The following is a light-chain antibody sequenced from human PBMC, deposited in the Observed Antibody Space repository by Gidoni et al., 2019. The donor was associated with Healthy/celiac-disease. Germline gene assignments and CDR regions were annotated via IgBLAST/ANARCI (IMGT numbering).Light chain of an antibody. CDR2: EGS. CDR3: CAYAGSSTVV. CDR1: SRDVGRYNL. J-gene: IGLJ2*01. V-gene: IGLV2-23*01. Sequence: QSALTQPASVSGSPGQSITISCTGTSRDVGRYNLVTWYQQKPGKAPKLMIYEGSKRPAGGSNRFSGSKSGNTASLTSSGLQAEDEADYYCCAYAGSSTVVFGGGTKLTVL.